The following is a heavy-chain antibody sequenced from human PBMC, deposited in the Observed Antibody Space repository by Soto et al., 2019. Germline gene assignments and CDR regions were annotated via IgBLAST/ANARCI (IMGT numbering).Heavy chain of an antibody. D-gene: IGHD3-22*01. V-gene: IGHV1-69*13. CDR3: ASPEKYYYDSSGYDYFDY. Sequence: ASVKVSCKASGGTFSSYAISWVRQAPGQGLEWMGGIIPIFGTANYAQKFQGRVTITADESTSTAYMELSSLRSEDTAVYYCASPEKYYYDSSGYDYFDYWGQGTLVTVSS. J-gene: IGHJ4*02. CDR1: GGTFSSYA. CDR2: IIPIFGTA.